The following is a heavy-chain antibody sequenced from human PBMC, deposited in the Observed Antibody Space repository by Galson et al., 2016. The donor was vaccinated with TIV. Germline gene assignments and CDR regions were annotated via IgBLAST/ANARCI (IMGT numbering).Heavy chain of an antibody. Sequence: SVKVSCKVSGGNFGNYAIAWVRQAPGQGLEWMGEISPMFHTANYAQKFQGRVTITADESTTTSYMELSSLGYEDTAQYYCAREALPHSSNWPFWGQGTLITVSS. J-gene: IGHJ4*02. CDR1: GGNFGNYA. CDR2: ISPMFHTA. CDR3: AREALPHSSNWPF. V-gene: IGHV1-69*13. D-gene: IGHD1-1*01.